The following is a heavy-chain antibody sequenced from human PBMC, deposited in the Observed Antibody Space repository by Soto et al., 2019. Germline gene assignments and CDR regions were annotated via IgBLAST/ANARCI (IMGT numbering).Heavy chain of an antibody. CDR3: ARILCGRVTTDF. Sequence: ESGPTLVNPTQTLTLTCTFSGFSLSTSGMCVSWIRQPPGKALEWLARIDWDDDKYYSTSLKTRLTIFKDTSKNQVVLTMTNMDPVDTATYFCARILCGRVTTDFWGPGTLVTVSS. CDR1: GFSLSTSGMC. J-gene: IGHJ4*02. V-gene: IGHV2-70*11. CDR2: IDWDDDK. D-gene: IGHD4-17*01.